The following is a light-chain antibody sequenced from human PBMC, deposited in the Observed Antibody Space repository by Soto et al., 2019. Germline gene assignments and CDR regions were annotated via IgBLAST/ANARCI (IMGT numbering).Light chain of an antibody. V-gene: IGKV3-20*01. J-gene: IGKJ5*01. CDR2: GAS. Sequence: EIVLTQSPGTLSLSPGERATLSCRASQSVISSYLAWYQQKPGQAPRLLMYGASSRATGIPDRFSGSGSGTDFTLTISRLEPEEFAVYYCQQYGSSLPITFGQGTRLEIK. CDR3: QQYGSSLPIT. CDR1: QSVISSY.